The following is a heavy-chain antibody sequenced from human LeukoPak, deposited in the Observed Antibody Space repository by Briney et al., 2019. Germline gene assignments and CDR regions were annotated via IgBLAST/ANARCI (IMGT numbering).Heavy chain of an antibody. J-gene: IGHJ6*03. D-gene: IGHD6-13*01. V-gene: IGHV1-8*03. CDR3: ARGVAGYSSSWSSYYYYYMDV. CDR2: MNPNSGNT. CDR1: GYTFTSYD. Sequence: ASVKASCKASGYTFTSYDINWLRQATGQGLEWMGWMNPNSGNTGYAQKFQGRVTITRNTSISTAYMELSSLRSEDTAVYYCARGVAGYSSSWSSYYYYYMDVWGKGTTVTVSS.